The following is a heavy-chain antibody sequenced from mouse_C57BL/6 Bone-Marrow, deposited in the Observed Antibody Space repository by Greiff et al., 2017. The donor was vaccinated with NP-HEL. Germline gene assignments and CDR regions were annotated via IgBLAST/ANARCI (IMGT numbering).Heavy chain of an antibody. J-gene: IGHJ4*01. CDR3: ARRGVRRGSYYAMDY. Sequence: VQLQQSGAELARPGASVKLSCKASGYTFTSYGISWVKQRTGQGLEWIGEIYPRSGNTYYNEKFKGKATLTADKSSSTAYMELRSLTSEDSAVYFCARRGVRRGSYYAMDYWGQGTSVTVSS. D-gene: IGHD2-14*01. CDR2: IYPRSGNT. V-gene: IGHV1-81*01. CDR1: GYTFTSYG.